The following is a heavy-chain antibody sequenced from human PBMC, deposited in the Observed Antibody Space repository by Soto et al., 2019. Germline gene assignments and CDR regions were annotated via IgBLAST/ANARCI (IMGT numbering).Heavy chain of an antibody. D-gene: IGHD3-10*01. CDR2: IGVYNNNR. V-gene: IGHV1-18*04. CDR1: GYTFTSYG. CDR3: ARDQLGARGDY. J-gene: IGHJ4*02. Sequence: QVQLVQSGAEVKKPGASVKVSCKASGYTFTSYGISWVRQAHGQGLEWMGWIGVYNNNRNYAQKVQGRVTMTTDTSTSTAYMELRSLISDDTAVYYCARDQLGARGDYWAQGTLVTVSS.